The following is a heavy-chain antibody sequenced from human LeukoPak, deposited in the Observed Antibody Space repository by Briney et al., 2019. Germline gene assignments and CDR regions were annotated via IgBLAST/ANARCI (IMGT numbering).Heavy chain of an antibody. D-gene: IGHD5-24*01. Sequence: GGSLRLSCAASGFIFSRYWMHWVRQVPGKGLVWVSRISSDGTNTNYADSVRGRFTISRDNAKNTLYLQMNSLRVEDTAIYYCAKDIQLSTWGLGTMVTVSS. CDR3: AKDIQLST. J-gene: IGHJ3*01. CDR2: ISSDGTNT. CDR1: GFIFSRYW. V-gene: IGHV3-74*01.